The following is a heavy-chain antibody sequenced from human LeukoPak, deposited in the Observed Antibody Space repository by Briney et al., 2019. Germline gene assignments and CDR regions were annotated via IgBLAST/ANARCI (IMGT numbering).Heavy chain of an antibody. D-gene: IGHD3-9*01. J-gene: IGHJ4*02. CDR1: GGTFSSYA. Sequence: SVKVSCKASGGTFSSYAISWVRQAPGQGLEWMGGIIPIFGTANYAQKFQGRVTITADESTSTAYMELSSLRSEDTAVCYCARGIDILTGYFDYWGQGTLVIVSS. V-gene: IGHV1-69*01. CDR2: IIPIFGTA. CDR3: ARGIDILTGYFDY.